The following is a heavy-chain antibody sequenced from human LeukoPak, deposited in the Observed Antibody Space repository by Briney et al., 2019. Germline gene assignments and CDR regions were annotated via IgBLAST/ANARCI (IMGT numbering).Heavy chain of an antibody. CDR1: GYTFTSYG. CDR3: ARERIVVVPAAMNWFDP. V-gene: IGHV1-18*01. CDR2: ISAYNGNT. Sequence: ASVKVSCKASGYTFTSYGISWVRQAPGQGLEWMGWISAYNGNTNYAQKLQGRVTMTTDTSTSTAYMKLRSLRSDDTAVYYCARERIVVVPAAMNWFDPWGQGTLVTVSS. D-gene: IGHD2-2*01. J-gene: IGHJ5*02.